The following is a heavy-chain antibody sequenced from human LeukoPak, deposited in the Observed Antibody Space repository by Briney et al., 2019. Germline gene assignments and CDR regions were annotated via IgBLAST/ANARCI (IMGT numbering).Heavy chain of an antibody. CDR2: INHGGSEK. V-gene: IGHV3-7*01. D-gene: IGHD2-2*01. J-gene: IGHJ6*03. Sequence: GGSLRLSCAASGFTFSSYWMSWVRQAPGKGLEWVANINHGGSEKYYVDSVKGRFTISSDNAKNSLFLQMNSLRAEDTAVYYCARDRSTSCCHYYYYYMDVWGKGTTVTVSS. CDR3: ARDRSTSCCHYYYYYMDV. CDR1: GFTFSSYW.